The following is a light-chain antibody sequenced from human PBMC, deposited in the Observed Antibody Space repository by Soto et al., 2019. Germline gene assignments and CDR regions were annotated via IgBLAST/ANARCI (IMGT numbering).Light chain of an antibody. CDR3: QQYNNWPPAWT. Sequence: EIVMTQSPATQSVSPGERATLSGRDSQSVSSNLAWYQQKPGQAPRLLIYGASTRATGIPARFSGSGSGTEFTLTISSLQSEDFAVYYCQQYNNWPPAWTFGQGTKVEIK. CDR2: GAS. J-gene: IGKJ1*01. CDR1: QSVSSN. V-gene: IGKV3-15*01.